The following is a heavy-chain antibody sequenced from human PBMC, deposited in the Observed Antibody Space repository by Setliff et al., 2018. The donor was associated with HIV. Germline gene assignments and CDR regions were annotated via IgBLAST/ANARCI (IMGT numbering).Heavy chain of an antibody. CDR2: IYTSGST. Sequence: PSETLSLTCTVSGGSISTYYWSWIRQPPGKGLEWIGYIYTSGSTNFNPSLKSRGTISVDTSKNQFSLKLRSVTAADTAVYFYARGFSSAFFHEFFDYWGQGTLVTVSS. J-gene: IGHJ4*02. CDR3: ARGFSSAFFHEFFDY. V-gene: IGHV4-4*09. D-gene: IGHD3-22*01. CDR1: GGSISTYY.